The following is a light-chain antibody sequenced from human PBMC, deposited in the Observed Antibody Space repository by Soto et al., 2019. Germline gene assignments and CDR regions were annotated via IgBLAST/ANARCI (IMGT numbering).Light chain of an antibody. CDR3: SSYTSSSTAV. CDR1: SSDVGGHNY. V-gene: IGLV2-14*01. J-gene: IGLJ1*01. Sequence: QSALTQPASVSGSPGQSITISCTGTSSDVGGHNYVSWYQQHPGKAPKLMIYEVSNRPSGVSNRFSGSKSDNTASLTISGLQAEDEADYYCSSYTSSSTAVFGTGTKLTVL. CDR2: EVS.